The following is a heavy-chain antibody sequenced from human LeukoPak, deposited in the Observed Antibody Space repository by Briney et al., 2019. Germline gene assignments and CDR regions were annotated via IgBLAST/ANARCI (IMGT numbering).Heavy chain of an antibody. Sequence: SETLSLTCAVYGGSFSGYYWSWIRQPPGKGLEWIGEINHSGSTNYNPSLKSRVTISVDTSQNQFSLKLSSVTAADTAVYYCARGYDSSGPHFDYWGQGTLVTVSS. V-gene: IGHV4-34*01. D-gene: IGHD3-22*01. CDR2: INHSGST. J-gene: IGHJ4*02. CDR1: GGSFSGYY. CDR3: ARGYDSSGPHFDY.